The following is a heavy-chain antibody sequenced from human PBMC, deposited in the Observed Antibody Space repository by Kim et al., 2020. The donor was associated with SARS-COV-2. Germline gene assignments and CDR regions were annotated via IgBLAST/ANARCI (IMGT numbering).Heavy chain of an antibody. D-gene: IGHD3-10*01. CDR3: AKSSVQTSWGLWLPFDY. V-gene: IGHV3-23*01. CDR2: ISESGENT. CDR1: GFTFSNYA. Sequence: GGSLRLSCAASGFTFSNYAMGWVRQAPGKGLEWVSSISESGENTYYEDSVRGRFIISRENSEDTLSLHMNSLRAEDTAIYYCAKSSVQTSWGLWLPFDY. J-gene: IGHJ4*01.